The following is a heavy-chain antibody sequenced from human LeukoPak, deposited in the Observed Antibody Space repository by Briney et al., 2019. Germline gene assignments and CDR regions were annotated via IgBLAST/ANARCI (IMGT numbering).Heavy chain of an antibody. CDR3: ARNKRGYSYGSFDY. V-gene: IGHV4-59*08. J-gene: IGHJ4*02. D-gene: IGHD5-18*01. CDR1: GGSISSYY. CDR2: IYYSGST. Sequence: SETLSLTCTVSGGSISSYYWSWIRQPPGKGLEWIGYIYYSGSTNYNPPLKSRVTISVDTSKSQFSLKLSSVTAADTAVYYCARNKRGYSYGSFDYWGQGTLVTVSS.